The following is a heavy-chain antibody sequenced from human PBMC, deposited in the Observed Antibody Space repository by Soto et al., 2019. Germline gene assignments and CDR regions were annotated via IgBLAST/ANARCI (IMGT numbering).Heavy chain of an antibody. V-gene: IGHV1-18*04. CDR2: ISAYNGNT. J-gene: IGHJ6*02. CDR1: GYTLTSYG. Sequence: GASVKVSCKASGYTLTSYGISWVRQAPGQGLEWMGWISAYNGNTNYAQKLQGRVTMTTDTSTSTAYMELRSLRSDDTAVYYCARIVGWLDNYYYYYGMDVWGQGTTVTVSS. D-gene: IGHD1-26*01. CDR3: ARIVGWLDNYYYYYGMDV.